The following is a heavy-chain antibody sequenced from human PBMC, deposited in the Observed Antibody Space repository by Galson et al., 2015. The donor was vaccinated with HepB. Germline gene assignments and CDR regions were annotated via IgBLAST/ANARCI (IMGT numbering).Heavy chain of an antibody. V-gene: IGHV1-69*01. CDR2: VIPIFGIA. J-gene: IGHJ6*02. D-gene: IGHD4-17*01. CDR1: GGTFSSYA. CDR3: ARAGYGDYGFDYYYGMDV. Sequence: SCKASGGTFSSYAISWVRQAPGQGLEWMGGVIPIFGIANYAQKFQGRVTITADESTSTAYMELSSLRSEDTAVYYCARAGYGDYGFDYYYGMDVWGQGTTVTASS.